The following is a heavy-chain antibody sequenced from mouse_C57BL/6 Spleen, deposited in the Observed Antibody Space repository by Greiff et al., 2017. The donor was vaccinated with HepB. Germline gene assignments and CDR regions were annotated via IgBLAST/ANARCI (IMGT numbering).Heavy chain of an antibody. CDR3: AREGNYYGTSYYFDY. CDR2: ISYDGSN. CDR1: GYSITSGYY. Sequence: EVKLVESGPGLVKPSQSLSLTCSVTGYSITSGYYWNWIRQFPGNKLEWMGYISYDGSNNYNPSLKNRISITRDTSKNQFFLKLNSVTTEDTATYYGAREGNYYGTSYYFDYWGQGTTLTVSS. V-gene: IGHV3-6*01. D-gene: IGHD1-1*01. J-gene: IGHJ2*01.